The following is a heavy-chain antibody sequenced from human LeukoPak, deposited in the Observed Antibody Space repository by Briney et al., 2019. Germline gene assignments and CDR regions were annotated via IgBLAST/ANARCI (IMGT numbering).Heavy chain of an antibody. V-gene: IGHV4-61*05. J-gene: IGHJ6*03. CDR3: ARVFDSGSQAYFYYMDV. CDR2: IYSSGST. CDR1: GGSISSSSYY. D-gene: IGHD3-10*01. Sequence: SETLSLTCTVSGGSISSSSYYWGWIRQPPGKGLEWIGYIYSSGSTNYNPSLKSRVTMSVDTSKNQFSLKVSSVTAADTAVYYCARVFDSGSQAYFYYMDVWGKGTTVTISS.